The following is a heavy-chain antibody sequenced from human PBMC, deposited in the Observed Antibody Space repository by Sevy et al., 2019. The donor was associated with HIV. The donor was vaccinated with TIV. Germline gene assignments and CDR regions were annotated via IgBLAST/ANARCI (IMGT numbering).Heavy chain of an antibody. CDR1: GFTFRSFD. CDR2: IYYDGRSK. Sequence: GGSLRLSCAASGFTFRSFDMHWVRQAPGKVPEWVALIYYDGRSKYCADSVKGRFTISRDNSDNTLYLQMDSLRGEDTAVYYCARDPRMYGDYLLAYFDYWGQGTLVTVSS. V-gene: IGHV3-33*01. J-gene: IGHJ4*02. D-gene: IGHD2-8*01. CDR3: ARDPRMYGDYLLAYFDY.